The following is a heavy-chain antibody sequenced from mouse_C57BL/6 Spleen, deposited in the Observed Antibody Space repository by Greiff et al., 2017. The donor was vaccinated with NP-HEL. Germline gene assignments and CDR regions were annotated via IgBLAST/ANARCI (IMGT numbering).Heavy chain of an antibody. CDR1: GYTFTDYE. J-gene: IGHJ4*01. V-gene: IGHV1-15*01. CDR2: IDPETGGT. CDR3: ARWDDYAPFDY. Sequence: QVQLQQSGAELVRPGASVTLSCKASGYTFTDYEMHWVKQTPVHGLEWIGAIDPETGGTAYNQKFKGKAILTADKSSSTAYMELRSLTSEDSAVYYCARWDDYAPFDYWGQGTSVTVSA. D-gene: IGHD2-4*01.